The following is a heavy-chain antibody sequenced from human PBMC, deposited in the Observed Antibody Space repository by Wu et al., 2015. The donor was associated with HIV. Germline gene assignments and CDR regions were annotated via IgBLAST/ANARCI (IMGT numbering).Heavy chain of an antibody. CDR3: ASGDGNNLNY. Sequence: QLQLVQSGAEVKKPGASVKVSCKASGYTFTNHDIHWVRQAPGQGLEWIGWISAYNGNTNSAEKLQDRVTMTRDTFTSTAYMELRSLRSDDTAVYYCASGDGNNLNYWGQGTLVTVSS. D-gene: IGHD5-24*01. CDR2: ISAYNGNT. J-gene: IGHJ4*02. V-gene: IGHV1-18*01. CDR1: GYTFTNHD.